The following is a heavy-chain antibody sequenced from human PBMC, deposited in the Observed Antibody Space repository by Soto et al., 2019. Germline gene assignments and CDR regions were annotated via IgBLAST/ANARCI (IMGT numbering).Heavy chain of an antibody. CDR2: IYHSGST. CDR3: DRRRGFPYYYGMDV. J-gene: IGHJ6*02. V-gene: IGHV4-30-2*01. CDR1: GGSISSGGYS. Sequence: QLQLQESGSGLVKPSQTLSLTCAVSGGSISSGGYSWSWIRQPPGKGLEWIGYIYHSGSTYYNPSHKSRVTLPVDRPKNKFCLKQSYVTAADTAVYYCDRRRGFPYYYGMDVWGQGTTVTVSS. D-gene: IGHD5-12*01.